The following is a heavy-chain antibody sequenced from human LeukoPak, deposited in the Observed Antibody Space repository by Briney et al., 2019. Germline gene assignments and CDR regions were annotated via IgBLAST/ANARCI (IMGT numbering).Heavy chain of an antibody. J-gene: IGHJ1*01. CDR1: GGSFSGYY. Sequence: SETLSLTCAVHGGSFSGYYWSWIRQPPGKGLEWIGEINHSGSTNYNPSLKSRVTISVDTSKNQFSLKLSSVTAADTAVYYCASSDYPPHFQHWGQGTLVTVSS. V-gene: IGHV4-34*01. CDR3: ASSDYPPHFQH. CDR2: INHSGST. D-gene: IGHD4-17*01.